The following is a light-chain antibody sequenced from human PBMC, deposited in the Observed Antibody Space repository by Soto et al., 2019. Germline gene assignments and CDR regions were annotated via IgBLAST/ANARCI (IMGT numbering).Light chain of an antibody. CDR3: AAWDDSPNGYV. CDR1: SSNIGSNT. CDR2: SNN. V-gene: IGLV1-44*01. Sequence: QSALTQPPSASGPPGQRVTISCSGSSSNIGSNTVNWYQQLPGTAPKLLIYSNNQRPSGVPDRFSGSKSGTSASLAISGLQSEDEADYYCAAWDDSPNGYVFGTGTKVTVL. J-gene: IGLJ1*01.